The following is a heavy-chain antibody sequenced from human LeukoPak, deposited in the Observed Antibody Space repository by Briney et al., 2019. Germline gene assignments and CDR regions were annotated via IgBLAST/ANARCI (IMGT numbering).Heavy chain of an antibody. CDR1: GYTFTGYY. CDR2: INPNSGGT. CDR3: ARGGVYYYDSSGYLW. J-gene: IGHJ4*02. V-gene: IGHV1-2*02. Sequence: ASVKVSCKASGYTFTGYYMHWVRQAPGQGLEWMGWINPNSGGTNYAQKFQGRVTMTRDTSISTAYMELSRLRSGDTAVYYCARGGVYYYDSSGYLWWGQGTLVTVSS. D-gene: IGHD3-22*01.